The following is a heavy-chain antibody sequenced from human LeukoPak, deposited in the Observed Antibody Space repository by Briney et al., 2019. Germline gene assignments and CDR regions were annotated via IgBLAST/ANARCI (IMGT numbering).Heavy chain of an antibody. CDR1: GFTFSDYY. V-gene: IGHV3-11*01. CDR2: ISSSGSTI. Sequence: GGSLRLSCAASGFTFSDYYMSWIRQAPGKGLEWVSYISSSGSTIYYADSVKGRFTISRDNAKNSLYLQMNSLRAEDTAVYYCARAKWELPLWAFDIWGRGTMVTVSS. J-gene: IGHJ3*02. D-gene: IGHD1-26*01. CDR3: ARAKWELPLWAFDI.